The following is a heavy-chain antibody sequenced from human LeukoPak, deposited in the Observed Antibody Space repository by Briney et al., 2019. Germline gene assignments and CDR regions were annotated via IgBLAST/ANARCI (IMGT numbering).Heavy chain of an antibody. Sequence: SETLSLTCTVYGGSFSGYYWSWIRQPPGKGLEWIGEINHSGSTNYNPSLKSRVTISVDTSKNQFSLKLSSVTAADTAVYYCAREGVAAAGTEDYWGQGTLVTVSS. CDR3: AREGVAAAGTEDY. D-gene: IGHD6-13*01. CDR1: GGSFSGYY. CDR2: INHSGST. V-gene: IGHV4-34*01. J-gene: IGHJ4*02.